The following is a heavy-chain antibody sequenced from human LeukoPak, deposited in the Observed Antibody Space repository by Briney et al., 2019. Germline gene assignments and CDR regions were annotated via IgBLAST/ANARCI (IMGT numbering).Heavy chain of an antibody. CDR1: GYTFTGYY. J-gene: IGHJ3*02. CDR3: ARDRIDWGSLDAFDI. D-gene: IGHD7-27*01. Sequence: ASVKVSRKASGYTFTGYYMHWVRQAPGQGLEWMGWINPNSGGTNYAQKFQGRVTMTRDTSISTAYMELSRLRSDDTAVYYCARDRIDWGSLDAFDIWGQGTMVTVSS. CDR2: INPNSGGT. V-gene: IGHV1-2*02.